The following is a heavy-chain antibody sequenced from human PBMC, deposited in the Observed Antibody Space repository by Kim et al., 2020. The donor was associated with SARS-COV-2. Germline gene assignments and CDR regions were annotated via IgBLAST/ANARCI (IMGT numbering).Heavy chain of an antibody. V-gene: IGHV4-34*01. CDR3: ARRVRVRGVIINPRRWFDP. Sequence: SETLSLTCAVYGGSFSGYYWSWIRQPPGKGLEWIGEINHSGSTNYNPSLKSRVTISVDTSKNQFSLKLSSVTAADTAVYYCARRVRVRGVIINPRRWFDPWGQGTLVTVSS. J-gene: IGHJ5*02. CDR1: GGSFSGYY. D-gene: IGHD3-10*01. CDR2: INHSGST.